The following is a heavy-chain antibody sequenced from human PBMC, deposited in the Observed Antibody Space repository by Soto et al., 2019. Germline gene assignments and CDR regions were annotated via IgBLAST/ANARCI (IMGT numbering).Heavy chain of an antibody. Sequence: GASVKDSCEETGDTFTCYYMHWERQAPGQGLEWMGIINPSGGSTSYAQKFQGRVTMTRDTSTSTVYMELSSLRSEDTAVYYCARTPGSGYDNYPFDYWGQGTLVTVSS. D-gene: IGHD5-12*01. V-gene: IGHV1-46*03. J-gene: IGHJ4*02. CDR2: INPSGGST. CDR1: GDTFTCYY. CDR3: ARTPGSGYDNYPFDY.